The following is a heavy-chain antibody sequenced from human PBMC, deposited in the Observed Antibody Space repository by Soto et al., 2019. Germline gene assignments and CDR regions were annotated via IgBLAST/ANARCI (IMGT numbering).Heavy chain of an antibody. CDR3: AHRPQYGDYGADAFDI. CDR1: GFSLSTSGVG. J-gene: IGHJ3*02. CDR2: IYWDDDK. Sequence: QITLKESGPTLVKPTQTLTLTCTFSGFSLSTSGVGVGWIRQPPGKALEWLALIYWDDDKRYSPSLKSRLTITKDTSKNQVVLTMTNMDPVDTATYYCAHRPQYGDYGADAFDIWGQGTMVTVSS. D-gene: IGHD4-17*01. V-gene: IGHV2-5*02.